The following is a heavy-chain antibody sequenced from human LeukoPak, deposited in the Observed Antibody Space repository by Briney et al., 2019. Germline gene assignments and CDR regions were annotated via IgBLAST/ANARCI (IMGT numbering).Heavy chain of an antibody. D-gene: IGHD3-16*01. CDR3: AKRSSLGY. CDR2: LYPAGDT. J-gene: IGHJ4*02. V-gene: IGHV3-53*01. Sequence: GGSLRLSCAAPGITVSDNYMSWVRQTPGKGLEWVSTLYPAGDTYFADSVRGRFTISRDISKNTVYLQMGSLRAEDTAVYFCAKRSSLGYWGQGTLVTVSS. CDR1: GITVSDNY.